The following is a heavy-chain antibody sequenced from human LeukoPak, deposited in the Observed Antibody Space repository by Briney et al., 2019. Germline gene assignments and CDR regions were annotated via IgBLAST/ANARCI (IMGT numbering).Heavy chain of an antibody. D-gene: IGHD1-26*01. J-gene: IGHJ6*04. V-gene: IGHV4-31*03. CDR1: GGSISSGGYY. CDR3: ARFIYRAYYYYYGMDV. CDR2: IYYSGST. Sequence: SQTLSLTCTVSGGSISSGGYYWSWLRQHPGKGLEWIGYIYYSGSTYYNPSLKSRVTISVDTSKNQFSLKLSSVTAADTAVYYCARFIYRAYYYYYGMDVWGKGTTVTVSS.